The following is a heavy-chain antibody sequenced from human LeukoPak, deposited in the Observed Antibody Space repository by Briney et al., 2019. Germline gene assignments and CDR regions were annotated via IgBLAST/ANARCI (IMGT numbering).Heavy chain of an antibody. J-gene: IGHJ5*02. CDR2: ISSSSSYI. Sequence: PGGSLRPSCAASGFTFSSYSMNWVRQAPGKGLEWVSSISSSSSYIYYADSVKGRFTISRDNAKNSLYLQMNSLRAEDTAVYYCARGGIAAESRWFDPWGQGTLVTVSS. CDR3: ARGGIAAESRWFDP. V-gene: IGHV3-21*01. CDR1: GFTFSSYS. D-gene: IGHD6-13*01.